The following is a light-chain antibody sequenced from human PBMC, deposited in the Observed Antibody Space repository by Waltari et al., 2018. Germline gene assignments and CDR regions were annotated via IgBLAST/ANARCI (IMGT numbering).Light chain of an antibody. J-gene: IGLJ2*01. CDR2: EDN. CDR3: QSYDSSTVV. CDR1: GGSLASNY. Sequence: NFMLTQPHSVSESPGKTITISCTGSGGSLASNYVKWYQQRPGSAPTTVIYEDNQRPSGVPDRFSGSIDSSSNSASLTISGLKTEDEADYYCQSYDSSTVVFGGGTKLTVL. V-gene: IGLV6-57*02.